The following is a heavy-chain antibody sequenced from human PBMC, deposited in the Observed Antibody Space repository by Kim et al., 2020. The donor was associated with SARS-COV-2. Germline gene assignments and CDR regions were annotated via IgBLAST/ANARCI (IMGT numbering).Heavy chain of an antibody. D-gene: IGHD6-19*01. CDR3: ARGQGFSGWHDY. Sequence: GYAQKFPGRVTMTRNTSISTAYMELSSLRSEDTAVYYCARGQGFSGWHDYWGQGTLVTVSS. V-gene: IGHV1-8*01. J-gene: IGHJ4*02.